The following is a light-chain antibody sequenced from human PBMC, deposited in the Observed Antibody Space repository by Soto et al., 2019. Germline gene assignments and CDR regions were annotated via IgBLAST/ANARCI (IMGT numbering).Light chain of an antibody. CDR3: CSYAGSYTV. CDR1: SSDVGGYNY. Sequence: QSALTQPRSVSGSPGQSVTISCTGTSSDVGGYNYVSWYQQHPGKAPKLMIYDVNKRPSGVPDRFSGSKSGNTASLTISGLQADDEADYYCCSYAGSYTVFGGGTKLTVL. V-gene: IGLV2-11*01. CDR2: DVN. J-gene: IGLJ3*02.